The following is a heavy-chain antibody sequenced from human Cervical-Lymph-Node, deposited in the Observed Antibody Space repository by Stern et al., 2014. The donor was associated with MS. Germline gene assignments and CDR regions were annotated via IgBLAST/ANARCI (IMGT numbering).Heavy chain of an antibody. D-gene: IGHD5-18*01. Sequence: EVQLVESGGGLAHPGRSLRLSCAASEFTFSTYAMTWVRQAPGKGLEWVATISASGNSTYFADSVKGRFTVSRDNSNNTVYLQISNLTAEDTAIYFCAKDDGYIGFDYWGQGTPVTVSS. CDR3: AKDDGYIGFDY. CDR2: ISASGNST. J-gene: IGHJ4*02. V-gene: IGHV3-23*04. CDR1: EFTFSTYA.